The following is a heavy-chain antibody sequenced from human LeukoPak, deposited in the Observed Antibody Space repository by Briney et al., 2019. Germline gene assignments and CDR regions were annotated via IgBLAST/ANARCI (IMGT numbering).Heavy chain of an antibody. D-gene: IGHD4-17*01. CDR3: ARVPILYGDYVYGAFDI. Sequence: SETLSLTCTVSGGSISSYYWSWIRQPPGKGLEWIGYIYYSGSTNYNPSLKSRVTISVDTSKNQFSLKLSSVTAADTAVYYCARVPILYGDYVYGAFDIWGQGTMVTASS. J-gene: IGHJ3*02. CDR2: IYYSGST. V-gene: IGHV4-59*01. CDR1: GGSISSYY.